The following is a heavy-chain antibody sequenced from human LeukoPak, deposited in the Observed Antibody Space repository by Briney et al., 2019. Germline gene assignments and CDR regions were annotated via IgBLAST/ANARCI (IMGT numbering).Heavy chain of an antibody. CDR3: ARAGYYFDY. CDR1: GGTFSSYA. V-gene: IGHV1-69*04. J-gene: IGHJ4*02. CDR2: IIPILGTA. Sequence: ASVKVSCKASGGTFSSYAISWVRQAPGQGLEWMGRIIPILGTANYAQKFQGRVTITADKSTSTAYMELSSLRSGDTAVYYCARAGYYFDYWGQGTLVTVSS.